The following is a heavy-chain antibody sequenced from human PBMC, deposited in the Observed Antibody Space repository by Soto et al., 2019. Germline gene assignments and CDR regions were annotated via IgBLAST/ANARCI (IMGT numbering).Heavy chain of an antibody. V-gene: IGHV1-18*01. CDR1: GYTFTSYG. D-gene: IGHD6-13*01. CDR3: AREIDPLTGSWYCFDY. J-gene: IGHJ4*02. Sequence: QVQLVQSGAEVKKPGASVKVSCKASGYTFTSYGISCVRQAPGQGLEWMGWISAYNGNTNYAQKLQGRVTMTTDTSTSTAYMELRSLRSDATAVYYCAREIDPLTGSWYCFDYWGQGTLVTVSS. CDR2: ISAYNGNT.